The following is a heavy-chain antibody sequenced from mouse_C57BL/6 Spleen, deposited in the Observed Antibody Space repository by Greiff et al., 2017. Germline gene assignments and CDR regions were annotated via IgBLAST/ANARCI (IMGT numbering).Heavy chain of an antibody. J-gene: IGHJ3*01. D-gene: IGHD1-1*01. Sequence: DVMLVESGGGLVKPGGSLKLSCAASGFTFSSYAMSWVHQTPEKRLEWVATISDGGSYTYYPDNVKGRFTISRDNAKNNLYLQMSHLKSEDTAMYYCARGITTVVAPFAYWGQGTLVTVSA. CDR3: ARGITTVVAPFAY. CDR2: ISDGGSYT. CDR1: GFTFSSYA. V-gene: IGHV5-4*03.